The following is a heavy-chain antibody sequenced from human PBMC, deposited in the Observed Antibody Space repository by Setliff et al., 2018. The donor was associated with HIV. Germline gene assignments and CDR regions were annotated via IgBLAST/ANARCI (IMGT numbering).Heavy chain of an antibody. Sequence: PSETLSLTCTVSGFSISSDYYGGWIRQPPGKGLEWIGSIYHSGSTYYNPSLQSRVTMAVDTSKNQFSLKLSSVTAADTAVYYCARGRLHPRYYYYYGMDVWGQGTTVTVSS. J-gene: IGHJ6*02. D-gene: IGHD4-4*01. CDR3: ARGRLHPRYYYYYGMDV. CDR1: GFSISSDYY. V-gene: IGHV4-38-2*02. CDR2: IYHSGST.